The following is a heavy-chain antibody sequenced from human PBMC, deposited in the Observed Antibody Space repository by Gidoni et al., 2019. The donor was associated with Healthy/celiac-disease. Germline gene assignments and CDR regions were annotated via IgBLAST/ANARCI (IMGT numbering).Heavy chain of an antibody. CDR2: INHSGST. V-gene: IGHV4-34*01. Sequence: QVQLQQWGAGLLKPSETLSLTCAVYGGSFSGYYWSWIRQPPGKGLEWIGEINHSGSTNYNPSLKRRVTISVDTSKNQFSLKLSSVTAADTAVYYCARAYLTKLLSRYYGMDVWGQGTTVTVSS. D-gene: IGHD2-15*01. CDR3: ARAYLTKLLSRYYGMDV. CDR1: GGSFSGYY. J-gene: IGHJ6*02.